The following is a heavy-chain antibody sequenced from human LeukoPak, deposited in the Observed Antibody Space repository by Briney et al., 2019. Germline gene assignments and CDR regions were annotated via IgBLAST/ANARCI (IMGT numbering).Heavy chain of an antibody. V-gene: IGHV1-2*02. D-gene: IGHD6-13*01. J-gene: IGHJ5*02. CDR2: INPNSGGT. CDR1: GYTFTGYY. Sequence: ASVKVSCKASGYTFTGYYMHWVRQAPGQGLEWMGWINPNSGGTNYAQKFHGRVTMTRDTSISTAYMELSRLRSDDTAVYYCAREGRSQLAAAGSNWFDPWGQGTLVTVSS. CDR3: AREGRSQLAAAGSNWFDP.